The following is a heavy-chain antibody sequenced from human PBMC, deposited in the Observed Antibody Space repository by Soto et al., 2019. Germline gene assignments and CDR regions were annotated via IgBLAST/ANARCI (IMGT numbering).Heavy chain of an antibody. J-gene: IGHJ6*02. D-gene: IGHD3-10*01. CDR3: ARGDRGGSGSPASYYYSGLDV. CDR1: GFTFSSYA. V-gene: IGHV3-23*01. CDR2: VSAGGDMT. Sequence: DVQLLESGGDLVQPGGSLRLSCAASGFTFSSYAMSWVRQAPGKGLEWVSRVSAGGDMTYYSDSVKGRVTISRDNSNNALFLKVNRLRAEDTALYYCARGDRGGSGSPASYYYSGLDVWGQGTTVTVSS.